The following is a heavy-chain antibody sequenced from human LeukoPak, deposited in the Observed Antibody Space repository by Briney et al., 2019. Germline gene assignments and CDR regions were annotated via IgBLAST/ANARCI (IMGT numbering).Heavy chain of an antibody. D-gene: IGHD2-15*01. J-gene: IGHJ4*02. V-gene: IGHV4-59*12. CDR1: GGSISSYY. CDR3: ARDYHCSGGSCYGRPPYFDY. Sequence: SETLSLTCTVSGGSISSYYWSWIRQPPGKGLEWIGYIYYSGSTYYNPSLKSRVTISVDTSKNQFSLKLSSVPAADTAVYYCARDYHCSGGSCYGRPPYFDYWGQGTLVTVSS. CDR2: IYYSGST.